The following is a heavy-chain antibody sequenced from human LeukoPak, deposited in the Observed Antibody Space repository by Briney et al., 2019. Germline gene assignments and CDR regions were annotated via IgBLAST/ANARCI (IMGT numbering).Heavy chain of an antibody. J-gene: IGHJ4*02. Sequence: ASVKVSCKASGYTFTGYYMHWVRQAPGQGLEWMGWMNPNSGNTGYAQKFQGRVTMTRNTSISTAYMELSSLRSEDTAVYYCATRAWGAAAGIPYYWGQGTLVTVSS. V-gene: IGHV1-8*02. CDR2: MNPNSGNT. CDR3: ATRAWGAAAGIPYY. D-gene: IGHD6-13*01. CDR1: GYTFTGYY.